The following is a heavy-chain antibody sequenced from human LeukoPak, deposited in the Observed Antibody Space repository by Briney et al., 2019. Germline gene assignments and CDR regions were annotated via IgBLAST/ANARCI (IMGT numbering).Heavy chain of an antibody. D-gene: IGHD3-10*01. V-gene: IGHV4-59*01. Sequence: SETLSLTCTVSGGSISSYYWSWIRQPPGKGLDWIGYIYYSGSTNYNPSLKSRVTISVDTSKNQFSLKLSSVTAADTAVYYCAREKTPYYYGSGSYAFDIWGQGTMVTVSS. CDR3: AREKTPYYYGSGSYAFDI. CDR1: GGSISSYY. CDR2: IYYSGST. J-gene: IGHJ3*02.